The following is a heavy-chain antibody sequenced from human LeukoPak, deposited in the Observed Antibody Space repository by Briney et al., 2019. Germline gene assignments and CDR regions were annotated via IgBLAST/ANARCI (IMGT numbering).Heavy chain of an antibody. D-gene: IGHD1-26*01. J-gene: IGHJ3*02. CDR2: ISFDINDR. V-gene: IGHV3-30*03. CDR3: AGYSGSYRWGAFDI. Sequence: PGGSLRLSCAASEFTFSKYGMHWVRQAPGKGLEWVASISFDINDRKYAESVRGRFTISRDNSKNTLYLQMNSLRAEDTAVYYCAGYSGSYRWGAFDIWGQGTMVTVSS. CDR1: EFTFSKYG.